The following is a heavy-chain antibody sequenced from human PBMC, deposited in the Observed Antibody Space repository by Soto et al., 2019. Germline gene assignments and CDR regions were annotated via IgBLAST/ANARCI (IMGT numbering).Heavy chain of an antibody. D-gene: IGHD3-10*01. CDR1: GGSISSAAYC. CDR2: IYDGGTT. J-gene: IGHJ5*02. CDR3: ARDGAADGSGSYTVDP. Sequence: PSETLSLTCTVSGGSISSAAYCWSWIRQSPDKGLEWIGHIYDGGTTYSSPSLKGRVTISADTSETQFSLKLNSVSAADTAVYYCARDGAADGSGSYTVDPWGQGTLVTVSS. V-gene: IGHV4-30-4*01.